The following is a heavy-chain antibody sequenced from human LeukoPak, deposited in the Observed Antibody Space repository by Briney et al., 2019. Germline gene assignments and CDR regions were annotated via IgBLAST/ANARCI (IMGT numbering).Heavy chain of an antibody. V-gene: IGHV4-39*07. CDR2: IYYSGST. CDR1: GGSISSSSYY. CDR3: ARDPYNWILKGVDP. Sequence: PSETLSLTCTVSGGSISSSSYYWGWIRQPPGKGLEWIGSIYYSGSTYYNPSHKSRVTISVDASKNQFSLKLSSVTAADTAVYYCARDPYNWILKGVDPWGQGTLVTVSS. D-gene: IGHD1-20*01. J-gene: IGHJ5*02.